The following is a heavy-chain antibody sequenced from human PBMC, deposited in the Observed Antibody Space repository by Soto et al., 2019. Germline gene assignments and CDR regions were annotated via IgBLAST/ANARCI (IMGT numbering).Heavy chain of an antibody. Sequence: SETLSLTCTVSGGSISSSSYYWGWIRQPPGKGLEWIGSIYYSGSTYYNPSLKSRVTISVDTSKNQFSLKLSSVTAADTAVYYCARVQEGATGDWFDPWGQGTLVTVSS. J-gene: IGHJ5*02. D-gene: IGHD1-26*01. V-gene: IGHV4-39*07. CDR2: IYYSGST. CDR3: ARVQEGATGDWFDP. CDR1: GGSISSSSYY.